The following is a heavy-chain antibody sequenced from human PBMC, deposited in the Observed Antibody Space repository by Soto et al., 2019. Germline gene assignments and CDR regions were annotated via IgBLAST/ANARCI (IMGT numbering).Heavy chain of an antibody. J-gene: IGHJ5*02. CDR2: ISDSGNI. D-gene: IGHD6-13*01. Sequence: QVQLQESGPGLVRPSETLSLTCTVSGGSISSVFWSWIRQPPGEGLEWIGYISDSGNIIYNPSLKSRVTISVDTSKNYFSLKLTSVTAADTAVYYCARHSSWDNWFDPWGQGTLVTVSS. CDR1: GGSISSVF. V-gene: IGHV4-59*01. CDR3: ARHSSWDNWFDP.